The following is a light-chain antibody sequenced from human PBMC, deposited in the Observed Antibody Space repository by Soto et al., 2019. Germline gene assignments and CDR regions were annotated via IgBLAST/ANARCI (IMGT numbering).Light chain of an antibody. CDR3: QHYNSYSEA. Sequence: DIQMNQSPSSLSASVGDRVTITCRASQGIRSYLNWYQQKPGKAPKLLIFATSSLQSGVPSRFSGSGSGTEFTLTISSLQPDDFATYYCQHYNSYSEAFGQGTKVDIK. J-gene: IGKJ1*01. V-gene: IGKV1-17*01. CDR1: QGIRSY. CDR2: ATS.